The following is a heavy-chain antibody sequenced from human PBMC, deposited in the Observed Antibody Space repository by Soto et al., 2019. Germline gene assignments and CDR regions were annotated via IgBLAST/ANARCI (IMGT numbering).Heavy chain of an antibody. CDR2: INPASTST. CDR3: ARDLAAGDH. Sequence: QVQLVQSGAEVKKPGASVKVSCRTSGYTFTHYYIHWGRQAPGQGREWLGTINPASTSTNYAQEFQGRVTLTMDTSTTTVYMELSGLRTEDTAIFFCARDLAAGDHWCQGTLVTVSS. J-gene: IGHJ4*02. CDR1: GYTFTHYY. V-gene: IGHV1-46*01. D-gene: IGHD6-13*01.